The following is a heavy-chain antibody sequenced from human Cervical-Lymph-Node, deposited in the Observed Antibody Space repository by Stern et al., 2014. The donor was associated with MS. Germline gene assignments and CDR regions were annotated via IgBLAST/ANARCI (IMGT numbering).Heavy chain of an antibody. J-gene: IGHJ1*01. CDR2: IIPIFGTA. D-gene: IGHD2-15*01. Sequence: QVQLVQSGAEVKKPGSSVKVSCKASGGTFSSYAISWVRQAPGQGLEWMGGIIPIFGTANYAQKFQGRVTITADESTSTAYMELSSLRSEDTAVYYCSRDHCSGGSCYEYFQHWGQGTLVTVSS. V-gene: IGHV1-69*01. CDR3: SRDHCSGGSCYEYFQH. CDR1: GGTFSSYA.